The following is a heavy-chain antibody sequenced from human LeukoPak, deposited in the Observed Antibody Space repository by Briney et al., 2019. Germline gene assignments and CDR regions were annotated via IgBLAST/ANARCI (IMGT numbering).Heavy chain of an antibody. J-gene: IGHJ4*02. V-gene: IGHV3-30*04. CDR1: GFTFSSYA. CDR3: ARIPAPYDSSGYYYFY. Sequence: PGGSLRLSCAASGFTFSSYAMHWVRQAPGKGLEGVAVISYDGSNKYYADSVKGRFTISRDNSKNTLYLQMNSLRAEDTAVYYCARIPAPYDSSGYYYFYWGQGTLVTVSS. D-gene: IGHD3-22*01. CDR2: ISYDGSNK.